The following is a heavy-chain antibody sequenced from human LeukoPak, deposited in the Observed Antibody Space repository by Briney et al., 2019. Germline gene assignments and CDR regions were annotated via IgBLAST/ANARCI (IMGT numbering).Heavy chain of an antibody. CDR1: GGTFSSYA. V-gene: IGHV1-69*05. D-gene: IGHD3-22*01. J-gene: IGHJ5*02. Sequence: SVKVSCKAPGGTFSSYAISWVRQAPGQGLEWMGGIIPIFGTANYAQKFQGRVTITTDESTSTAYMELSSLRSEDTAVYYCATPTYYYDSSGYYTNWFDPWGQGTLVTVSS. CDR2: IIPIFGTA. CDR3: ATPTYYYDSSGYYTNWFDP.